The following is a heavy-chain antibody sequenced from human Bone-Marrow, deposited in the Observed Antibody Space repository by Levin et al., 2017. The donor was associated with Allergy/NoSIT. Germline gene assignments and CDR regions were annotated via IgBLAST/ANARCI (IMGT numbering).Heavy chain of an antibody. J-gene: IGHJ6*03. Sequence: MTSETLSLTCTVSGGSISSTSYYWGWIRQPPGKGLEWIGSIYYRGSTYYNPSLKSRVTIYADTSKNQFSLRLSSVTAADTAVSHCARHDTEDCTTTSCYVSYYHYYMDVWGKGTTVTVSS. V-gene: IGHV4-39*01. D-gene: IGHD2-2*01. CDR2: IYYRGST. CDR1: GGSISSTSYY. CDR3: ARHDTEDCTTTSCYVSYYHYYMDV.